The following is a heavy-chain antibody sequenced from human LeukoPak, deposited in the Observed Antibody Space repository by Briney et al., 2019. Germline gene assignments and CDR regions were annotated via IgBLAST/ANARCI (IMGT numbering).Heavy chain of an antibody. J-gene: IGHJ4*02. CDR2: IWFDGTNK. Sequence: GGSLRLSCAASGFTFSNYGMHWVRQAPGKGLEWVAFIWFDGTNKYYADSVEGRFIISRDNSKNTLYMQMNSLRPEDTAVYYCATERARFTLVPDCWGQGTLVSVSS. CDR1: GFTFSNYG. D-gene: IGHD3-10*01. CDR3: ATERARFTLVPDC. V-gene: IGHV3-30*02.